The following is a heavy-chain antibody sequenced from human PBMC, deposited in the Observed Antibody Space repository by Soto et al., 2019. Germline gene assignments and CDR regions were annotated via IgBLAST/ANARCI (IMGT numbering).Heavy chain of an antibody. CDR1: GYTFTSYD. J-gene: IGHJ5*02. D-gene: IGHD1-20*01. CDR3: ARGRAITGTMPS. Sequence: QVQLVQSGAEVKKPGASVKVSCKASGYTFTSYDINWVRQATGQGLEWMGWMNPNTGNTGYAQKFQGRVTMTRNTSISTAYMELSSLRSDDTAGYYCARGRAITGTMPSWGQGTLVTVSS. V-gene: IGHV1-8*01. CDR2: MNPNTGNT.